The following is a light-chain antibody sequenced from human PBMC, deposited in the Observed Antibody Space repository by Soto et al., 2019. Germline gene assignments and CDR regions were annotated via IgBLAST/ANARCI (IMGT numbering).Light chain of an antibody. CDR3: QKYNSAPRT. CDR2: AAS. J-gene: IGKJ1*01. Sequence: DIQMTQSPSSLSASVGDRVTITCRASQGISNYLAWYQQKPGKVPKLLIYAASILQSGGPSRFSGSGSGTHFTLSISALQPEDVATYYCQKYNSAPRTFGQGTKVEIK. CDR1: QGISNY. V-gene: IGKV1-27*01.